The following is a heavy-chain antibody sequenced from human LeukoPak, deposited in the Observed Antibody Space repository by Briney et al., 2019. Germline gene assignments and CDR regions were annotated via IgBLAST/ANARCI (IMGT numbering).Heavy chain of an antibody. CDR1: GLPFSNAW. Sequence: GGSLRLSCAASGLPFSNAWMTWVRQAPGKGLEWVGRIKRTTDGGTTDFAAPLKGRFTISRDDSKNTVYLQVNSLKTEDTAIYYRATDLLDYWGQGTLVTVSS. CDR3: ATDLLDY. J-gene: IGHJ4*02. V-gene: IGHV3-15*01. CDR2: IKRTTDGGTT.